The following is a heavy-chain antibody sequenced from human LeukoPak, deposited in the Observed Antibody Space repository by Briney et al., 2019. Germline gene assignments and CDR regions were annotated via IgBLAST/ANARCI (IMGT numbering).Heavy chain of an antibody. J-gene: IGHJ6*02. CDR1: GFTFSSYD. D-gene: IGHD3-16*01. V-gene: IGHV3-30*18. Sequence: GRSLRLSCAASGFTFSSYDMHWVRQAPGKGLEWVAVISYDGSNKYYAASVKGRFTISRDNSKNTLYLQMNSRRPEDTAVYYCAKDPAGNSFASYGMDVWGQGTTVTVSS. CDR3: AKDPAGNSFASYGMDV. CDR2: ISYDGSNK.